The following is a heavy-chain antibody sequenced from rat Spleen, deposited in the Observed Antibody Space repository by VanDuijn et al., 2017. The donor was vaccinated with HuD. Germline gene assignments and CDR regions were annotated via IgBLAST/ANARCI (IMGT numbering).Heavy chain of an antibody. J-gene: IGHJ2*01. V-gene: IGHV1-43*01. CDR3: ARGGIAAIDY. Sequence: QVQLQQSGAELAKPGSSVKISCKASGYTFTSYYINWIKQTTGQGLEYIGYINTGSGGTNYNEKFKGKATLNVDNTSSTAFMQLSSLTPDDSAVYYCARGGIAAIDYWGQGVMVTVSS. CDR2: INTGSGGT. CDR1: GYTFTSYY. D-gene: IGHD1-2*01.